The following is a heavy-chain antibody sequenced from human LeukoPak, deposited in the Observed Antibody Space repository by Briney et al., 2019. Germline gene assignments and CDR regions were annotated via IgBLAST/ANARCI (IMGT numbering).Heavy chain of an antibody. CDR2: IWYDGSNK. V-gene: IGHV3-33*08. CDR3: ARDRAVRAIIINHGMDV. Sequence: PGGSLRLSCAASGFTFSSYGMHWVRQAPGKGLEWVAVIWYDGSNKYYADSVKGRFTISRDNSKNTVYLQMNSLRGDDTAVYYCARDRAVRAIIINHGMDVWGQGTTVTVSS. D-gene: IGHD3-10*01. J-gene: IGHJ6*02. CDR1: GFTFSSYG.